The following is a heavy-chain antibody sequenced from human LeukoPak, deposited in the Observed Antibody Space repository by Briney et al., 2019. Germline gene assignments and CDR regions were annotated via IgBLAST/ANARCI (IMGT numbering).Heavy chain of an antibody. V-gene: IGHV3-23*01. CDR3: AKNGVFGVVTSYYFDY. D-gene: IGHD3-3*01. J-gene: IGHJ4*02. CDR1: GFTFSSYA. CDR2: ISGSGGST. Sequence: GGSLRLXCAASGFTFSSYAMNWVRPAPGKGLEWVSAISGSGGSTYYADSVKGRFTISRDNSKNTLYLQMNSLRAEDTAVYYCAKNGVFGVVTSYYFDYWGQGTLVTVSS.